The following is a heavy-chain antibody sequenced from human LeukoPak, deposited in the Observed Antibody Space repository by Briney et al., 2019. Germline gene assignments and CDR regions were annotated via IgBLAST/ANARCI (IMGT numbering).Heavy chain of an antibody. CDR2: IYSGGST. Sequence: GGSLRLSCAASRFTISSSYMNWVRQAPGKGLEWVSAIYSGGSTYYADSVKGRFTISRDNSKNMLYLQMNSLRAEDTAVYYCARGCSDGSCYDYWGQGTLVTVSS. CDR1: RFTISSSY. CDR3: ARGCSDGSCYDY. D-gene: IGHD2-15*01. V-gene: IGHV3-53*01. J-gene: IGHJ4*02.